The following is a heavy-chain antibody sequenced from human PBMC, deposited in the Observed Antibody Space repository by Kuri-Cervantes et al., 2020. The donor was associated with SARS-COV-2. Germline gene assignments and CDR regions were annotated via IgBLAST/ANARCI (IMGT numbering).Heavy chain of an antibody. CDR2: INPNSGGT. CDR3: ARSAVAGTSDAFDI. D-gene: IGHD6-19*01. Sequence: ASVKVSCKASGGTFSSYYMHWVRQAPGQGLEWMGWINPNSGGTNYAQKFQGRVTMTRDTSISTAYMELSRLRSDDTVVYYCARSAVAGTSDAFDIWGQGTMVTVSS. V-gene: IGHV1-2*02. CDR1: GGTFSSYY. J-gene: IGHJ3*02.